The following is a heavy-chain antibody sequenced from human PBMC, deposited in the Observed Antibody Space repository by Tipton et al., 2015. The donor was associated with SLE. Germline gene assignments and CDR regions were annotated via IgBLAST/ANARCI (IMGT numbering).Heavy chain of an antibody. CDR2: VDSTDNT. J-gene: IGHJ4*01. CDR3: ARGSVVADDY. Sequence: TLSLTCIVSGASTSGRSWHWLRQAPGKGLEWVGYVDSTDNTNYNPSRKSRDTISMDTSKNQLSLKLTSVTAADTAVYYCARGSVVADDYWGHGTLVTVST. CDR1: GASTSGRS. V-gene: IGHV4-59*11. D-gene: IGHD2-15*01.